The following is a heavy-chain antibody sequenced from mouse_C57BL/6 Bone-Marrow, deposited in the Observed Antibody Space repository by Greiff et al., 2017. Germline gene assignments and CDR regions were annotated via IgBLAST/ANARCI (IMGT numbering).Heavy chain of an antibody. CDR3: ARGRLRPWFAY. V-gene: IGHV1-64*01. CDR1: GYTFTSYW. Sequence: VQLQQPGAELVKPGASVKLSCKASGYTFTSYWMHWVKQRPGQGLEWIGMIHPNSGSTNYNEKLKSKATLTVEQSYSTAYVPLRSLTSDDSAVYYCARGRLRPWFAYRGQGTLVTVSA. D-gene: IGHD2-4*01. CDR2: IHPNSGST. J-gene: IGHJ3*01.